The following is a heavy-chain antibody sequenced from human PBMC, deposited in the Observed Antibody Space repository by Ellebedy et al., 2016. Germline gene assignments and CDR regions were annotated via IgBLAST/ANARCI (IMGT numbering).Heavy chain of an antibody. D-gene: IGHD1-26*01. CDR2: INPNSGGT. CDR1: GYTFTGYY. Sequence: ASVKVSCXASGYTFTGYYMHWVRQAPGQGLEWMGWINPNSGGTNYAQKFQGRVTMTTDTSTSTAYMELRSPISDDTAVYYCAREGRELLPSNWFDPWGQGTLVTVSS. J-gene: IGHJ5*02. CDR3: AREGRELLPSNWFDP. V-gene: IGHV1-2*02.